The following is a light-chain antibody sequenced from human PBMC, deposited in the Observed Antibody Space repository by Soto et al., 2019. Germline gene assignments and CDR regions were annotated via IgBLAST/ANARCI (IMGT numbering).Light chain of an antibody. J-gene: IGLJ3*02. Sequence: QSMLTQPPSASATPGQRVTISCSGSSSNIGSNSVNWYHQLPGTAPKLLIYSNNQRPSGVPDRFSGSKSGTSASLAISGLQSEDEADYYCQSYDSTLSGAVFGGGTKLTVL. CDR3: QSYDSTLSGAV. CDR2: SNN. CDR1: SSNIGSNS. V-gene: IGLV1-44*01.